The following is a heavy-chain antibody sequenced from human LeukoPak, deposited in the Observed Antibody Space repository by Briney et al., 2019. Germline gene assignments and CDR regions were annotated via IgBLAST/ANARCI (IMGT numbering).Heavy chain of an antibody. D-gene: IGHD5-12*01. V-gene: IGHV3-23*01. Sequence: PGRSLPLSSAASGFTFRIYVMTWVRQAPGKGLEWVSSISGSGDTTYYADSVKGRFSVSRDNSKNTHFLQMSRLRAEDTAVYYCAKGDQWLSDIFDGWGQGTLVTVSS. CDR1: GFTFRIYV. J-gene: IGHJ4*02. CDR2: ISGSGDTT. CDR3: AKGDQWLSDIFDG.